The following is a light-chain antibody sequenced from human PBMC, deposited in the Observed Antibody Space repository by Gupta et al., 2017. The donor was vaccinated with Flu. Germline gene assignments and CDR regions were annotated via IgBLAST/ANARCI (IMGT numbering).Light chain of an antibody. CDR2: MAS. CDR1: ESIRNW. J-gene: IGKJ2*01. CDR3: QQYDTYLGT. V-gene: IGKV1-5*03. Sequence: GDTVTITCRASESIRNWLAWYQQKPGKAPKLLISMASTLESGVPSRFSGSGSGTEFTLTISSLQPDDLATYYCQQYDTYLGTFGQGTKLEI.